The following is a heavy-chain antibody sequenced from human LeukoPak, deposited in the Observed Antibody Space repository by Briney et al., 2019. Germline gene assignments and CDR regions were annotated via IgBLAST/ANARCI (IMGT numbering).Heavy chain of an antibody. CDR3: ARDIFYCSSTSCYTWVFGGYDY. CDR2: ISYDGSNK. CDR1: GFTFSSYA. Sequence: GGSLRLSCAASGFTFSSYAMHWVRQAPGKGLEWVAVISYDGSNKYYADSVKGRFTISRDNSKSTLYLQMNSLRAEDTAVYYCARDIFYCSSTSCYTWVFGGYDYWGQGTLVTVSS. J-gene: IGHJ4*02. D-gene: IGHD2-2*02. V-gene: IGHV3-30-3*01.